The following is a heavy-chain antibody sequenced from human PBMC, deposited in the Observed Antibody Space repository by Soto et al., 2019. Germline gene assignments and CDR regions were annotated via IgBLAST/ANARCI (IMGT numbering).Heavy chain of an antibody. CDR1: GFTFRTDG. V-gene: IGHV3-30*18. CDR3: AKYYCSASPHSMDV. Sequence: GGSLRLSCAASGFTFRTDGMHWVRQAPGKGLEWVAIISNDGSNKHYADSVKGRFTISRDNSKNTLYLQMNSLRAEDTAVYYCAKYYCSASPHSMDVWGQGTTVTVSS. J-gene: IGHJ6*02. CDR2: ISNDGSNK. D-gene: IGHD3-10*01.